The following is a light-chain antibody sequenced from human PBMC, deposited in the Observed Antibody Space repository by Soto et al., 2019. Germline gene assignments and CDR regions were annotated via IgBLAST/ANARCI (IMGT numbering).Light chain of an antibody. CDR2: AAS. CDR1: QSISSY. V-gene: IGKV1-39*01. Sequence: DIQMTHSPTSLSASVGSRFNITCRASQSISSYLNWYQQKPGKAPKLLIFAASTLVRGVPSSFSGRASGTDFTLTISRLPADDYATFYCQQYHTHWTFGQGTQVDIK. CDR3: QQYHTHWT. J-gene: IGKJ1*01.